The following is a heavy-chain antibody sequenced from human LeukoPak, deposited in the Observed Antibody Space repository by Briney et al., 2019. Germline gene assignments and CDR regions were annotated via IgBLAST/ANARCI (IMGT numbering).Heavy chain of an antibody. V-gene: IGHV4-4*07. Sequence: SETLSLTCTVSGGSISSYYWSWIRQPAGKGLEWIGRIYTSGSTNYNPSLKSRVTMSVDTSKNQFSLKLSSVTAADTAVYYCARGYYYSGYRDHNWFDPWGQGTLVTVSS. CDR2: IYTSGST. J-gene: IGHJ5*02. CDR3: ARGYYYSGYRDHNWFDP. CDR1: GGSISSYY. D-gene: IGHD5-12*01.